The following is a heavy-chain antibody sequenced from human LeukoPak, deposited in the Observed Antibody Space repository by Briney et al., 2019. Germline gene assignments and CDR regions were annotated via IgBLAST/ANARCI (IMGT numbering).Heavy chain of an antibody. J-gene: IGHJ4*02. CDR1: GGSISSSSYY. CDR2: IFYIGNT. D-gene: IGHD2-2*01. V-gene: IGHV4-39*01. CDR3: ARQADQLLNDF. Sequence: SETLSLTCTVSGGSISSSSYYWGWIRQPPGKGLERIGSIFYIGNTYYNPSLKSRVIISVDTSKNQFSLKLTSVTAADTAVYFCARQADQLLNDFWGQGTLVTVSS.